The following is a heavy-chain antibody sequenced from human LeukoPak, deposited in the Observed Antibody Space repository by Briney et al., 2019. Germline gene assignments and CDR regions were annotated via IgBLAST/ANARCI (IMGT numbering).Heavy chain of an antibody. V-gene: IGHV1-69*04. J-gene: IGHJ4*02. CDR2: IIPILGIA. D-gene: IGHD3-22*01. CDR3: ARDTIPDSSGYYPGY. CDR1: GGTFSSYA. Sequence: SVKVSCKASGGTFSSYAISWVRQAPGQGLEWMGRIIPILGIANYAQKFQGRVTITADKSTSTAYMELSSLRSEDTAVYYCARDTIPDSSGYYPGYWGQGTLVTVSS.